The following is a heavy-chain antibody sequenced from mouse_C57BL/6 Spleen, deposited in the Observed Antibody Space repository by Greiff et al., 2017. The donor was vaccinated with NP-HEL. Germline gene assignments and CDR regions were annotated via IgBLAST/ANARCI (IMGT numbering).Heavy chain of an antibody. CDR1: GYTFTSYW. V-gene: IGHV1-64*01. Sequence: VQLQQPGAELVKPGASVKLSCKASGYTFTSYWMHWVKQRPGQGLEWIGMIHPNSGSTNYNEKFKSKATLTVDKSSSTAYMQLSSLTSEDSAVYYCARVPIYYGTPYAMDYWGQGTSVTVSS. CDR2: IHPNSGST. CDR3: ARVPIYYGTPYAMDY. D-gene: IGHD2-1*01. J-gene: IGHJ4*01.